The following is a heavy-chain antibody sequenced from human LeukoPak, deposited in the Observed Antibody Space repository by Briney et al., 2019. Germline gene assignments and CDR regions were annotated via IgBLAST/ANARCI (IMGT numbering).Heavy chain of an antibody. CDR1: GFTFSSYW. V-gene: IGHV3-7*03. CDR3: AKGGVVVVPAALRNWFDP. J-gene: IGHJ5*02. D-gene: IGHD2-2*01. CDR2: INQDGSEK. Sequence: GGSLRLSCAASGFTFSSYWMSWVRQAPGKGLEWVANINQDGSEKYYVDSVKGRFTISRDNAKNSLYLQMNSLRAEDTAVYYCAKGGVVVVPAALRNWFDPWGQGTLVTVSS.